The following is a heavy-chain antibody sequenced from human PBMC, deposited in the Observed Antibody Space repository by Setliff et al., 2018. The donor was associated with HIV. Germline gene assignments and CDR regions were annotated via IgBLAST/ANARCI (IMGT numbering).Heavy chain of an antibody. Sequence: ASVKVSCKAFGYTFSTNAIHWVRQAPGQRLEWMGYINAGDDNTRYSEKFQGRVTITRDTSANTAYMELSSLRSEDTAVYYCASPTSIAVAGTHRGKDYYYYGMDVWGQGTTVTVSS. CDR2: INAGDDNT. CDR3: ASPTSIAVAGTHRGKDYYYYGMDV. CDR1: GYTFSTNA. J-gene: IGHJ6*02. V-gene: IGHV1-3*01. D-gene: IGHD6-19*01.